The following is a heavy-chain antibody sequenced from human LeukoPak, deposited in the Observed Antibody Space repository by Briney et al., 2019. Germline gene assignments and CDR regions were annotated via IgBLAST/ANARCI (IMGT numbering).Heavy chain of an antibody. Sequence: GGPLRLSCAASGFTFSSYAMSWVRQAPGKGLEWVSAISGSGGSTYYADSVKGRFTISRDNSKNTLYLQMNSLRAEDTAVYYCAKDPVLGATESRFDYWGQGTLVTVSS. CDR1: GFTFSSYA. J-gene: IGHJ4*02. CDR3: AKDPVLGATESRFDY. D-gene: IGHD1-26*01. CDR2: ISGSGGST. V-gene: IGHV3-23*01.